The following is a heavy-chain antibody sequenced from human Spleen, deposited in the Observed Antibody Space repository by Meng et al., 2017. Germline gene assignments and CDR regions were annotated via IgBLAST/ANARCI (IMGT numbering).Heavy chain of an antibody. CDR2: IKEDGSEK. CDR3: AKDRRVVSVVVTIDY. V-gene: IGHV3-7*01. J-gene: IGHJ4*02. D-gene: IGHD2-21*02. CDR1: GFNFFNSW. Sequence: GESLKISCAASGFNFFNSWMSWVRQAPGKGLEWVANIKEDGSEKFYVDSVKGRFTISRDNAKKALYLEVSSLRAEDTAVYYCAKDRRVVSVVVTIDYWGQGTLVTVSS.